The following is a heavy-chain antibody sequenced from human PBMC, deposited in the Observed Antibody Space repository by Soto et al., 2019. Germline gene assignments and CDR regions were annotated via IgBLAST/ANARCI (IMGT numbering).Heavy chain of an antibody. CDR3: ARQQQLVDY. D-gene: IGHD6-13*01. CDR2: IYYSGST. CDR1: DGSISRRTYY. V-gene: IGHV4-39*01. J-gene: IGHJ4*02. Sequence: WETLSHNCTISDGSISRRTYYWGWIRQPPGKGLEWIGSIYYSGSTYYNPSLKSRITISVDTSKNQFSLKLSSVTAADTAVYYCARQQQLVDYWGRGTLVTVS.